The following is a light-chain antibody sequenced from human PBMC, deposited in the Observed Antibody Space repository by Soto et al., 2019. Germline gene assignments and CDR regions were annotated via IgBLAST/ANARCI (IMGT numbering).Light chain of an antibody. CDR3: QQTYRIPLT. CDR2: TTS. J-gene: IGKJ4*01. CDR1: QSISSY. Sequence: DIQMTQSPSSLSASVGDRVTITCRASQSISSYLNWYQQKPGKAPKLLIYTTSSLQSGVPSRFSGSGSGTDFTLTVSSLQPEDFATYYCQQTYRIPLTFGGGTKVDNK. V-gene: IGKV1-39*01.